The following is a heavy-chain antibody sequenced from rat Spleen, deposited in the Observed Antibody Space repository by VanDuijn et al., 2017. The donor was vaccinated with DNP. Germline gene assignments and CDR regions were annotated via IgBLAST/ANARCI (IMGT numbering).Heavy chain of an antibody. D-gene: IGHD4-3*01. J-gene: IGHJ2*01. CDR2: ISTNGGST. CDR1: GFTFSTFP. V-gene: IGHV5-46*01. Sequence: EVQLVESGGGLVQPGRSMKLSCAASGFTFSTFPMAWVRQAPTKGLEWVASISTNGGSTYYPDSVKGRFTISRDNAENTVYLQMNSLRSEDTATYYCVKGGYYYFDYWGQVVMVTVSS. CDR3: VKGGYYYFDY.